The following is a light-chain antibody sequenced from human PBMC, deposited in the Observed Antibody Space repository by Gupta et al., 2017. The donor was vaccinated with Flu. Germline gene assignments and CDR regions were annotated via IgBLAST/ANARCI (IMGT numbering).Light chain of an antibody. CDR2: KVS. Sequence: DVVLTQSPLSLPVTLGQPTSISCRSSQSLVYSDGDTYLNWFHQRPGQSPRRLIYKVSNRDYGVPDRFSGSGSGTDFTLKITRVEADDVGVFYCMQGTHWPPTFGRGTKVEI. CDR1: QSLVYSDGDTY. J-gene: IGKJ1*01. CDR3: MQGTHWPPT. V-gene: IGKV2-30*01.